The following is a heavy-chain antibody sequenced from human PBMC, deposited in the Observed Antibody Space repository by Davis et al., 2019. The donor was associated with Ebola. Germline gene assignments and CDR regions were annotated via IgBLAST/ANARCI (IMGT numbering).Heavy chain of an antibody. V-gene: IGHV3-30-3*01. CDR3: ARDRAARTTPRCIGGSCYSTAPDY. J-gene: IGHJ4*02. CDR1: GFTFSTFP. Sequence: SLKISCAASGFTFSTFPMHWVRQAPGKGLEWVAVISYDGTNKYYADSVKGRFTISRDNFQNTLYLQMNSLRGEDTAVYYCARDRAARTTPRCIGGSCYSTAPDYWGQGTLVTVSS. CDR2: ISYDGTNK. D-gene: IGHD2-15*01.